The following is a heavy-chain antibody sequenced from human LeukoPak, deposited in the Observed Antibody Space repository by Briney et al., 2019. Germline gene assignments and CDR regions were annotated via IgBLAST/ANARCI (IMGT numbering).Heavy chain of an antibody. CDR3: ARGQARGGLWFGESPLDY. CDR2: IYYSGST. D-gene: IGHD3-10*01. CDR1: GRSISRYY. V-gene: IGHV4-59*08. J-gene: IGHJ4*02. Sequence: SETLSLMHTVSGRSISRYYWRWIRHPPGKGRVGRVYIYYSGSTNYNPSLKRRVTISVDTSKNQFSLKLGSVTAADTAVYYCARGQARGGLWFGESPLDYWGQGTLVTVSS.